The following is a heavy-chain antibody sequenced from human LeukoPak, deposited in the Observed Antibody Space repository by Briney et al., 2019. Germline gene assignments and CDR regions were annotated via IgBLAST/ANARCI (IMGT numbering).Heavy chain of an antibody. D-gene: IGHD2-2*01. Sequence: SETLSLTCTVSGGSINSYYWSWIRQPPGKGLEWIGYIYYSGSTNYNPSLKSRVTISVDTSKNQFSLKLSSVTAADTAVYYCARGFGRCSSTSCLEYYYGMDVWGQGTTVTVSS. V-gene: IGHV4-59*01. CDR3: ARGFGRCSSTSCLEYYYGMDV. CDR2: IYYSGST. J-gene: IGHJ6*02. CDR1: GGSINSYY.